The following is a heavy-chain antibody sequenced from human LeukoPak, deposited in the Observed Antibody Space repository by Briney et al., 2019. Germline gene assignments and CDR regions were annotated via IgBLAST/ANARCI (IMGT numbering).Heavy chain of an antibody. CDR3: ARVDIVATTDLYHYYGMDV. D-gene: IGHD5-12*01. V-gene: IGHV1-18*01. Sequence: ASVKVSCKASGYTFTSYGISWVRQAPGQGLEWMGWISAYNGNTNYAQKLQGRVTMTTDTSTSTAYMELRSLRSDDTAVYYCARVDIVATTDLYHYYGMDVWGQGTTVTVSS. J-gene: IGHJ6*02. CDR2: ISAYNGNT. CDR1: GYTFTSYG.